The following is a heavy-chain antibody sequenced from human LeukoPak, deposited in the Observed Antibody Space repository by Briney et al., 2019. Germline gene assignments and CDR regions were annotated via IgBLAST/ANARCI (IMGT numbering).Heavy chain of an antibody. Sequence: ASVKVSCKASGYTFTDYGVHWVRQAPGQGLEWMGWISTYNGNTHYVQNLQDRVAMTTDASTSTAFMEPRSLRSDDTAVYYCARVLGRQIAVAGDDYWGQGTLVSVSS. CDR2: ISTYNGNT. V-gene: IGHV1-18*01. CDR1: GYTFTDYG. D-gene: IGHD6-19*01. J-gene: IGHJ4*02. CDR3: ARVLGRQIAVAGDDY.